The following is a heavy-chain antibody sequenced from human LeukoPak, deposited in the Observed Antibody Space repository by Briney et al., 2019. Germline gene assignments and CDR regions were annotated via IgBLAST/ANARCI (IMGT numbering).Heavy chain of an antibody. CDR1: GFTFSRYW. J-gene: IGHJ4*02. CDR3: ARERVMYYYGAGSPDY. Sequence: PGGSLRLSCAASGFTFSRYWMHWVRQGPGKGLVWVSRINSDGSSTSYADSVKGGFTISRDNAKNTLYLQMNSLRAEDTAVYYCARERVMYYYGAGSPDYWGQGTLVTVSS. D-gene: IGHD3-10*01. CDR2: INSDGSST. V-gene: IGHV3-74*01.